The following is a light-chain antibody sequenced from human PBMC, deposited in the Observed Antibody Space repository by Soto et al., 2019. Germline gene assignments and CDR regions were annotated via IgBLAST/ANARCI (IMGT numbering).Light chain of an antibody. Sequence: QSVLTQPRSVSVSPGQSVTISCPGTSSDVGGYNYVSWYQQHPGKAPKLMIYDVRKRPSGVPDRFSGSKSGNPASLTISGLQAEDEADYYCCSYAGSYSYVFGTGTKVTV. CDR3: CSYAGSYSYV. CDR1: SSDVGGYNY. CDR2: DVR. V-gene: IGLV2-11*01. J-gene: IGLJ1*01.